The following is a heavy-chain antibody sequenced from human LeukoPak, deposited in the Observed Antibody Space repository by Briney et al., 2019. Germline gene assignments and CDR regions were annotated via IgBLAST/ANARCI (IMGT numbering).Heavy chain of an antibody. V-gene: IGHV3-21*01. D-gene: IGHD2-2*01. Sequence: GGSLRIPCAASGFTFINYAMNWVRQAPGKGLEWVSSISSSSSYIYYADSVKGRFTISRDNAKNSLYLQMNSLRAEDTAVYYCAREGIVVVPAAMGPWFDPWGEGTLVTVSS. CDR2: ISSSSSYI. CDR3: AREGIVVVPAAMGPWFDP. CDR1: GFTFINYA. J-gene: IGHJ5*02.